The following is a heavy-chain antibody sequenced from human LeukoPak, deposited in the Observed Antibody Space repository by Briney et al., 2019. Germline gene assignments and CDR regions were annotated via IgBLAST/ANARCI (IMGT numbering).Heavy chain of an antibody. D-gene: IGHD2-2*02. J-gene: IGHJ3*02. Sequence: SETLSLTCTVSGGSISSYYWSWIRQPPGQGLEWIGYIYYSGSTNYNPSLKSRVTISVDTSKNQFSLKLSSVTAADTAVYYCAREDNYAYTIWGQGTMVTVSS. V-gene: IGHV4-59*01. CDR3: AREDNYAYTI. CDR2: IYYSGST. CDR1: GGSISSYY.